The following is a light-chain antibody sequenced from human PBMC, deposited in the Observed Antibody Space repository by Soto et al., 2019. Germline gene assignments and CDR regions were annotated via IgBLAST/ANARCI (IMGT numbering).Light chain of an antibody. CDR2: TNN. CDR3: AAWDDSLSGPV. CDR1: RSNIGSNP. V-gene: IGLV1-44*01. J-gene: IGLJ3*02. Sequence: QSVLTQPPSASGTPGQRVTISCSGSRSNIGSNPVICYHQLPGTAPRLLMYTNNHRPSGVPDRFSGSKSGTSASLAISGLQPEDEADYYCAAWDDSLSGPVFGGGTKLTVL.